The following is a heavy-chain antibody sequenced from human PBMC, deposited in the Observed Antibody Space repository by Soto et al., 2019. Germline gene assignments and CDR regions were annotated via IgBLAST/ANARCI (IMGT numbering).Heavy chain of an antibody. CDR2: IWYDGSNK. Sequence: GGSLRLSCAASGFTFSSYGMHWVRQAPGKGLEWVAVIWYDGSNKYYADSVKGRFTISRDNSKNTLYLQMNSLRAEVTAVYYCANSDPQLGYYYGMDVWGQGTTVTVSS. D-gene: IGHD3-16*01. J-gene: IGHJ6*02. V-gene: IGHV3-33*06. CDR3: ANSDPQLGYYYGMDV. CDR1: GFTFSSYG.